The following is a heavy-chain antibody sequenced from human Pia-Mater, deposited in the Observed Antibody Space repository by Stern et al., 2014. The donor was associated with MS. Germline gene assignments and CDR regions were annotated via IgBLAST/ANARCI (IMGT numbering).Heavy chain of an antibody. D-gene: IGHD2-21*01. CDR3: SSRGAGEFGVSPTGS. CDR1: GYDFRRYA. Sequence: QMQLVQSGSEWKKPGASGKVSCKASGYDFRRYAMNWVRQAPGQGLEWMGWINSATGDPLYAQGFEGRFVFSLDTSVRTAYLQIVSLRTEDTAIYYCSSRGAGEFGVSPTGSWGQGTLVTVSS. J-gene: IGHJ5*02. CDR2: INSATGDP. V-gene: IGHV7-4-1*01.